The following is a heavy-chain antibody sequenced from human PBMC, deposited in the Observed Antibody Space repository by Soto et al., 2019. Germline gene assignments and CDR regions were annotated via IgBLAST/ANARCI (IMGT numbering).Heavy chain of an antibody. J-gene: IGHJ4*02. V-gene: IGHV4-4*02. CDR3: ARHSGSYFRDY. D-gene: IGHD1-26*01. CDR1: GDSISSSNW. Sequence: QVQLQESGPGLVKPSGTLSLTCAVSGDSISSSNWWSWVRQPPGKGLEWIGEIYHSGSTNYNPSLKXRLTXSXYKSKNQFSLNLNSVTAADTAVYYCARHSGSYFRDYWGQGTLVTVSS. CDR2: IYHSGST.